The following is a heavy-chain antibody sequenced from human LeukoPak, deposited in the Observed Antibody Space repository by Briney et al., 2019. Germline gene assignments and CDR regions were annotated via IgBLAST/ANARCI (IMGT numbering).Heavy chain of an antibody. J-gene: IGHJ5*02. D-gene: IGHD1-7*01. Sequence: ASVKVSCKASGYTFTSYYMHWVRQAPGQGLEWMGWMNPNSGNTGYAQKFQGRVTMTRNTSISTAYMELSNLRSEDTAVYYCARGGNYHKNWFDPWGQGTLVTVSS. CDR3: ARGGNYHKNWFDP. CDR1: GYTFTSYY. V-gene: IGHV1-8*02. CDR2: MNPNSGNT.